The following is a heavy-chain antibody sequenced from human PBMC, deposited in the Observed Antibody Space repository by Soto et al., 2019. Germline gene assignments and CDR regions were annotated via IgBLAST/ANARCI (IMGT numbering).Heavy chain of an antibody. J-gene: IGHJ5*02. CDR3: ARVVPGAEAWFGP. CDR2: ISLYSDGT. V-gene: IGHV1-18*01. CDR1: GYTFSNYG. Sequence: ASVKVSCKTSGYTFSNYGITWVRQAPGQPLEWLGWISLYSDGTNYAQKFQGRVSMTTDTSTTTACMELRSLRSDDTAVYYCARVVPGAEAWFGPWGQGTLVTVSS. D-gene: IGHD2-2*01.